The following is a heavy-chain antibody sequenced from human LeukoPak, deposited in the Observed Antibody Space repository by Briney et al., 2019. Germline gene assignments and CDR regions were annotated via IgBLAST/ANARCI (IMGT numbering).Heavy chain of an antibody. CDR2: INPNSGGT. CDR1: GYTFTGYY. J-gene: IGHJ5*02. CDR3: ARVRRSWDRGWFDP. V-gene: IGHV1-2*02. D-gene: IGHD1-26*01. Sequence: APVKVSCKASGYTFTGYYMHWVRQAPGQGLEWMGWINPNSGGTNYAQKFQGRVTMTRDTSISTAYMELSRLRSDDTAVYYCARVRRSWDRGWFDPWGQGTLVTVSS.